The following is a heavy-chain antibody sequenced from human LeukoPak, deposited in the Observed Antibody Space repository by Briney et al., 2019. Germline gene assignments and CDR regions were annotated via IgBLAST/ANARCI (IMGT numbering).Heavy chain of an antibody. J-gene: IGHJ6*02. CDR1: GFTFSSYG. Sequence: QPGGSLRLSCAASGFTFSSYGMHWVRQAPGKGLEWVAVISYDGSNKYYADSVKGRFTISRDNSKNTLYLQMNSLRAEDTAVYYCAKDRDGDVGYYGMDVWGQGTTVTVSS. V-gene: IGHV3-30*18. CDR2: ISYDGSNK. D-gene: IGHD4-17*01. CDR3: AKDRDGDVGYYGMDV.